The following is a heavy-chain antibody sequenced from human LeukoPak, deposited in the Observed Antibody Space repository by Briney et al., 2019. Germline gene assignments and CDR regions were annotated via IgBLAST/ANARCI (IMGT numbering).Heavy chain of an antibody. Sequence: PGGSLRLSCAASRFTVSNHYMAWVGQAQGRRLEGVSFIWPDGTTFYTDSVSGRFTVSRDQFKNTLYLQMSSLRPDDTALYYCARDGAGIESWVELDPWGQGTQVTVSA. CDR3: ARDGAGIESWVELDP. CDR1: RFTVSNHY. D-gene: IGHD5-24*01. J-gene: IGHJ5*02. V-gene: IGHV3-66*02. CDR2: IWPDGTT.